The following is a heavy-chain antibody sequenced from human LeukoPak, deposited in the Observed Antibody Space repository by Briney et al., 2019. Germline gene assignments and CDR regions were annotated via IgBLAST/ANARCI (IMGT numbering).Heavy chain of an antibody. CDR2: ISDSGGST. V-gene: IGHV3-23*01. CDR3: AREGTNYYYDSSGYPFYFDY. Sequence: PGGSLRLSCAASGFTFSNFAISWVRQAPGKGLEWVSAISDSGGSTYYADSVKGRFTISRDNSKNTLYLQMNSLRAEDTAVYYCAREGTNYYYDSSGYPFYFDYWGQGTLVIVSS. CDR1: GFTFSNFA. D-gene: IGHD3-22*01. J-gene: IGHJ4*02.